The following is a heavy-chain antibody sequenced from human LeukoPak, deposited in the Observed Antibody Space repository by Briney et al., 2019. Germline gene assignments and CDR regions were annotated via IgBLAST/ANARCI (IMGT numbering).Heavy chain of an antibody. CDR1: GFTFSSYA. V-gene: IGHV3-23*01. D-gene: IGHD3-22*01. J-gene: IGHJ4*02. CDR2: ISGSGAST. Sequence: GGSLRFSCAASGFTFSSYAMSWVRQAPGKGLEWVSTISGSGASTYYADSVKGRFTISRDNSKNTLYLQMNSLRAEDTAVYYCVKYYDSSGSYYFDYWGQGTLVTVSS. CDR3: VKYYDSSGSYYFDY.